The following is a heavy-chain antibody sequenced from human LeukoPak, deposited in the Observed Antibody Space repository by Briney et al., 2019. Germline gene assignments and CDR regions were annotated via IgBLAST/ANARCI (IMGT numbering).Heavy chain of an antibody. Sequence: SCKASGGTFSNYAMSWVRQAPGKGLEWVSAITGSGGNTYYADSVKGRFTISRDNSKNTVFLQMNSLRAEDTAVYYCAKWGDYDVLTGYYVSDYWGQGTLVTVSS. V-gene: IGHV3-23*01. CDR1: GGTFSNYA. D-gene: IGHD3-9*01. CDR2: ITGSGGNT. CDR3: AKWGDYDVLTGYYVSDY. J-gene: IGHJ4*02.